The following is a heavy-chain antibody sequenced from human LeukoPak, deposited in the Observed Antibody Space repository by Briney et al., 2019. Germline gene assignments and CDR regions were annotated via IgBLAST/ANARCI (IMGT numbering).Heavy chain of an antibody. CDR3: ARNSRAFDI. D-gene: IGHD1-7*01. Sequence: PSETLSLTCTVSGGSISSYYWSWIRQPPGKGLEWIGYIYYSGSTNYNPSLKSRVTISVDTSKSQFSLKLGSVTAADTAVYYCARNSRAFDIWGRGALVTVSS. CDR2: IYYSGST. V-gene: IGHV4-59*12. J-gene: IGHJ2*01. CDR1: GGSISSYY.